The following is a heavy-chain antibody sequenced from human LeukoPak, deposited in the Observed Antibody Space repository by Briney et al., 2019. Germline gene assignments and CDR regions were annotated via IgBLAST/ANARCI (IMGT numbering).Heavy chain of an antibody. CDR2: FDPEDGET. V-gene: IGHV1-24*01. D-gene: IGHD1-26*01. CDR1: GYTLTELS. Sequence: ASVKVSCKVSGYTLTELSMHWVRQAPGKGLEWMGGFDPEDGETIYAQKFQGRVTMTEDTSTDTAYMELSSLRSEDTAVYYCATSLSPRKMGATGAYYFDYWGQGTLVTVSS. J-gene: IGHJ4*02. CDR3: ATSLSPRKMGATGAYYFDY.